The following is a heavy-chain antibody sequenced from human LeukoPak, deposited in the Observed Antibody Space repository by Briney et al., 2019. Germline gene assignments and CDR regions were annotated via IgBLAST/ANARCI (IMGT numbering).Heavy chain of an antibody. Sequence: ASVKVSCKASGYTFTSYYMHWVRQAPGQGPEWMGIINPSGGSTSYAQKFQGRVTMTRDMSTSTVYMELSSLRSEDTAVYYCARAEGIAAAGTEGVYWGQGTLVTVSS. J-gene: IGHJ4*02. CDR1: GYTFTSYY. V-gene: IGHV1-46*01. CDR3: ARAEGIAAAGTEGVY. D-gene: IGHD6-13*01. CDR2: INPSGGST.